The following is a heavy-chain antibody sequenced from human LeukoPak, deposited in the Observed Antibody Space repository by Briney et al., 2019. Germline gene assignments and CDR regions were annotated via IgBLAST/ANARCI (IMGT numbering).Heavy chain of an antibody. Sequence: SVKVSCKASGYTFTSYYMHWGRKAHGQGLEWMGIINPSGGSTSYEQKFQGGGIMTRDTSTSTVYMELSSLRSEDTAVYYCARDLTPVVGATTFDYWGKGTLVTVSS. D-gene: IGHD1-26*01. V-gene: IGHV1-46*01. CDR3: ARDLTPVVGATTFDY. J-gene: IGHJ4*02. CDR1: GYTFTSYY. CDR2: INPSGGST.